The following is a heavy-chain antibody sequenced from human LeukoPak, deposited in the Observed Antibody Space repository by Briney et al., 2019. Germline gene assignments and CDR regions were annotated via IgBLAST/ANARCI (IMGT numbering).Heavy chain of an antibody. Sequence: ASVKVSCKASGYTFTGYYMHWVRQAPGQGLEWMGYIYPNSGATKYAQKFQGRVTMTRDTSISTAYMELSGLRSDDTAVYYCGTLLSNGPFDYWGQGSLVTVSS. CDR1: GYTFTGYY. J-gene: IGHJ4*02. CDR2: IYPNSGAT. V-gene: IGHV1-2*02. CDR3: GTLLSNGPFDY.